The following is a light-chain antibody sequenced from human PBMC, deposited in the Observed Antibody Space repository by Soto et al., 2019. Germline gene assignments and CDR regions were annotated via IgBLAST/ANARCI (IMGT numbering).Light chain of an antibody. V-gene: IGKV1-39*01. CDR1: QSINSY. J-gene: IGKJ2*01. Sequence: DLQMTQSPSSLSASVGDRVTITCRASQSINSYLNWYQQKPGKAPKLLIYGASSLQSGVASRFSGSGSGTDFTLTISSLQPEDFATYYCQQSNSSPYTFGQGTKLEIK. CDR3: QQSNSSPYT. CDR2: GAS.